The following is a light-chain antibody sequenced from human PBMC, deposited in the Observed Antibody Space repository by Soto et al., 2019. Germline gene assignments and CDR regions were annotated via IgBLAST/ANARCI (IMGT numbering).Light chain of an antibody. CDR1: SSDIGGSDY. V-gene: IGLV2-14*01. CDR2: DVN. Sequence: QSALTQPASVSGSPGKSITLSRTGTSSDIGGSDYVSWYQRHPGKEPKLIIYDVNNRPSGVSNRFSGSMSVNTATLTISGPQAEDVADYYCTSYASGSSHVVFGGGTKLSVL. CDR3: TSYASGSSHVV. J-gene: IGLJ2*01.